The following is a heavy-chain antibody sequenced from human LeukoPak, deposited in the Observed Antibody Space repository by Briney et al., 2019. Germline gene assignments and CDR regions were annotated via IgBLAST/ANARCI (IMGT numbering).Heavy chain of an antibody. J-gene: IGHJ4*02. CDR2: IYYSGST. Sequence: PSETLSLTCTVSGGSISSSSYYWGWIRQPPGKGLEWIATIYYSGSTYYNPSLKSRVTISVDTSKNQFSLKLTSVTAADPAVYYCARMGGPSAVSCYDYWGKGTRSPSPQ. CDR3: ARMGGPSAVSCYDY. D-gene: IGHD2-15*01. V-gene: IGHV4-39*01. CDR1: GGSISSSSYY.